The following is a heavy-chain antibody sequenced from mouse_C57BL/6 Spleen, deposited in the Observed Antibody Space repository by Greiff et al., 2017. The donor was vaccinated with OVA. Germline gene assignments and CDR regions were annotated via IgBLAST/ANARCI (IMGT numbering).Heavy chain of an antibody. V-gene: IGHV1-82*01. D-gene: IGHD1-1*01. Sequence: QVQLKESGPELVQPGASVKISCKASGYAFSSSWMNWVKQRPGKGLEWIGRIYPGDGDTNYNGKFKGKATLTADKSSSTAYMQLLSLTSEDSSVYFCAPYGSSGDYFDYWGQGTTLTVSS. J-gene: IGHJ2*01. CDR1: GYAFSSSW. CDR3: APYGSSGDYFDY. CDR2: IYPGDGDT.